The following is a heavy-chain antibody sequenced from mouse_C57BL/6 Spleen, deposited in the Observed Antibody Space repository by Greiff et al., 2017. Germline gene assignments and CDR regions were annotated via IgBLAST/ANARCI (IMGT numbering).Heavy chain of an antibody. Sequence: VQLQQSGPGLAKPSQTLSLTCSVTGYSITSDYWNWIRKFPGNKLEYMGYISYSGSTYYNPSLKSRISITRDTSKNQYYLQLNSVTTEDTATYYCARYWDYGSSLHWYFDVWGTGTTVTVSS. CDR1: GYSITSDY. D-gene: IGHD1-1*01. J-gene: IGHJ1*03. CDR2: ISYSGST. CDR3: ARYWDYGSSLHWYFDV. V-gene: IGHV3-8*01.